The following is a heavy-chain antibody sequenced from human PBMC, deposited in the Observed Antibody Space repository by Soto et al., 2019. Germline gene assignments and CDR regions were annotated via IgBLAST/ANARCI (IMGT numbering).Heavy chain of an antibody. CDR1: GDSVSSGDSY. CDR3: VRGGNPYHYATSGPGTFDK. D-gene: IGHD1-26*01. J-gene: IGHJ4*02. V-gene: IGHV4-30-4*01. CDR2: TSFSGYT. Sequence: QVQLQESGPGLVKPSQTLSLTCSVSGDSVSSGDSYWSWIRQPPGKALEWIGYTSFSGYTFYSPSLKIRVTISIDMSKSQFSLRLTSVTAADTAVYYCVRGGNPYHYATSGPGTFDKWGQGTLVSVSS.